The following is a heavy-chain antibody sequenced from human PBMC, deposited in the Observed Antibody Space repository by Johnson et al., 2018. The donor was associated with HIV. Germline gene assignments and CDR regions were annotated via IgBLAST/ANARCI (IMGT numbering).Heavy chain of an antibody. CDR1: GFTFSSYD. D-gene: IGHD2-2*01. Sequence: EVQLVESGGGLVQPGGSLRLSCAASGFTFSSYDMHWVRQATGKGLEWVSAIGTAGDTYYPGSVKGRFTISRENAKNSLSLQMNSLRAEDTALYYCARVAGSTGCHEPLYCMNLRGGFDIWGQGTVVTVSS. CDR3: ARVAGSTGCHEPLYCMNLRGGFDI. V-gene: IGHV3-13*01. CDR2: IGTAGDT. J-gene: IGHJ3*02.